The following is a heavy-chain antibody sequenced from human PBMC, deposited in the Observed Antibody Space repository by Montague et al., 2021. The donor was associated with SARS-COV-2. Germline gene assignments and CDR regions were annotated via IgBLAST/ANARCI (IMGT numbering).Heavy chain of an antibody. Sequence: SETLSLTCTVSGGSISSSSYYWGWIRQPPGKGLEWIGNIYYSGNTYYNPSLKSRVTISVDTSKNQFSLKLSSVTAADTAVYHCANMGVGRITIFGVVSRGGLDHWGQGTLVTVSS. D-gene: IGHD3-3*01. CDR3: ANMGVGRITIFGVVSRGGLDH. CDR2: IYYSGNT. J-gene: IGHJ4*02. V-gene: IGHV4-39*01. CDR1: GGSISSSSYY.